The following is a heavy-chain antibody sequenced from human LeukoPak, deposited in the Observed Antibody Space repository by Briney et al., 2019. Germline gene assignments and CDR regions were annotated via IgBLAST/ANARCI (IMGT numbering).Heavy chain of an antibody. J-gene: IGHJ4*02. V-gene: IGHV3-48*04. CDR2: ISSSSSTI. D-gene: IGHD3/OR15-3a*01. CDR1: GFTFSSYS. Sequence: GGSLRFSCAASGFTFSSYSMNWVRQAPGKGLEWVSYISSSSSTIYYADSVKGRFTISRDNAKNSLYLQMNSLRAEDTAVYYCARGGLANSDYWGQGTLVTVSS. CDR3: ARGGLANSDY.